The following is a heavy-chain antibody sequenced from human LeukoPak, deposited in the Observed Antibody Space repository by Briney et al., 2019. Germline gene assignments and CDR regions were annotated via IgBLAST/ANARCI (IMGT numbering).Heavy chain of an antibody. CDR3: ARGLRSNIVVVPAAIFDWFDP. CDR1: GGTFSSYA. V-gene: IGHV1-69*13. J-gene: IGHJ5*02. Sequence: SVEVSCQASGGTFSSYAISWVRQAPGQGLEWMGGIIPIFGTANYAQKFQGRVTITADESTSTAYMELSSLRSEDTAVYYCARGLRSNIVVVPAAIFDWFDPWGQGTLVTVSS. CDR2: IIPIFGTA. D-gene: IGHD2-2*01.